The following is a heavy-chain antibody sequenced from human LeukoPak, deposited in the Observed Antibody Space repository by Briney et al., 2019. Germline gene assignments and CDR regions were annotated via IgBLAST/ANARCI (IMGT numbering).Heavy chain of an antibody. CDR1: GFPFSNYA. Sequence: GASLRLSCAASGFPFSNYAMSWVRQAPGKGLEWVSAITGSGGGTYYADSVKGRFTISRDNSKNTLYLQMNSLRAEDTAVYYCAKWGDYDVLTGYYDPDYWGQGNLVTVSS. D-gene: IGHD3-9*01. J-gene: IGHJ4*02. CDR2: ITGSGGGT. CDR3: AKWGDYDVLTGYYDPDY. V-gene: IGHV3-23*01.